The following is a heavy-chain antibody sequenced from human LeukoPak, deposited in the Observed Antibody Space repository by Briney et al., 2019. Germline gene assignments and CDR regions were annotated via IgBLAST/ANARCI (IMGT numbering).Heavy chain of an antibody. Sequence: SETLSLTCTVSGASISNYYWSWIRQTPEKGLEWMGHIHSSGGSSYYPSLKSRLTLSIDTSRNQLSLKLPSVTAAGTAVYFCARLGSYHDFWGQGALVTVSS. J-gene: IGHJ4*02. V-gene: IGHV4-4*09. D-gene: IGHD1-26*01. CDR3: ARLGSYHDF. CDR1: GASISNYY. CDR2: IHSSGGS.